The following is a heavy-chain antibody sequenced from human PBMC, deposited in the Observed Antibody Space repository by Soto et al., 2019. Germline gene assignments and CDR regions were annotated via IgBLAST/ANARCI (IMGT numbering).Heavy chain of an antibody. Sequence: ASVKVSCKASGYTFTSYGISWVRQAPGQGLEWMGWISAYNGNTNYAQKLQGRVTMTTDTSTSTAYMELRSLRSDDTAVYYCARRHSSGWRNKWFDPWGQGTLVTVS. J-gene: IGHJ5*02. D-gene: IGHD6-19*01. CDR3: ARRHSSGWRNKWFDP. CDR2: ISAYNGNT. V-gene: IGHV1-18*01. CDR1: GYTFTSYG.